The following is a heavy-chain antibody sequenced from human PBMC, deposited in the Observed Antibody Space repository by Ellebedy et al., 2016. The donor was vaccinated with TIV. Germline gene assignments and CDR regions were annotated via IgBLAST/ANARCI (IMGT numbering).Heavy chain of an antibody. D-gene: IGHD2-15*01. CDR2: IYTSGST. CDR3: ARDPARHCSGGSCFGYFQH. CDR1: GGSISSYY. V-gene: IGHV4-4*07. J-gene: IGHJ1*01. Sequence: SETLSLTCTVSGGSISSYYWSWIRQPAGKGLEWIGRIYTSGSTNYNPSLTSRVTMSVDTSKNQFSLKLSSVTAADTAVYYCARDPARHCSGGSCFGYFQHWGQGTLVTVSS.